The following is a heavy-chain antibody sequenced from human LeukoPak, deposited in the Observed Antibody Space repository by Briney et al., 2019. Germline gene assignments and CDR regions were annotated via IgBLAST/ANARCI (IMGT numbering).Heavy chain of an antibody. D-gene: IGHD3-10*02. CDR3: AELGITMIGGV. V-gene: IGHV3-48*03. J-gene: IGHJ6*04. CDR2: ISSGAATI. Sequence: PGGSLRLSCAASGFTFSSYEMNWVRQAPEKGLEWVSSISSGAATIYYADSVKGRFTISRGNAKNSLYLQMNSLRAEDTAVYYCAELGITMIGGVWGKGTTVTISS. CDR1: GFTFSSYE.